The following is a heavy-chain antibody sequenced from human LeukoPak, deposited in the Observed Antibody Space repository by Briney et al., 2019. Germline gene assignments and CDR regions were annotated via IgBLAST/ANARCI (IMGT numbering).Heavy chain of an antibody. CDR1: GGSISSYY. Sequence: SETLSLTCTVSGGSISSYYWSWIRQSPGKGLEWIGYIYYSGSTNYNPSLKSRVTISVDTSKNQFSLKLSSVTAADTAVYYCARRRGIAAIFDYWGQGTLVTVSS. CDR3: ARRRGIAAIFDY. J-gene: IGHJ4*02. V-gene: IGHV4-59*08. CDR2: IYYSGST. D-gene: IGHD6-13*01.